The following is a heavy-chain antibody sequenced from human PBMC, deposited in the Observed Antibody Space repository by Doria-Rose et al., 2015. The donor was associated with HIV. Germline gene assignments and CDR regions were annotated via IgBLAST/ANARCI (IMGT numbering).Heavy chain of an antibody. D-gene: IGHD6-13*01. CDR1: GVSLSSPGMG. Sequence: QVTLKEPGPVLVKPTETLTLTCTVSGVSLSSPGMGVSWIRQPPGKALEWLANIFSDDERSCKTSLKSRLTISRGTSKSQVVLTMTDMDPVDTATYYCARIKSSRWYHKYYFDFWGQGTLVIVSA. CDR2: IFSDDER. J-gene: IGHJ4*02. V-gene: IGHV2-26*01. CDR3: ARIKSSRWYHKYYFDF.